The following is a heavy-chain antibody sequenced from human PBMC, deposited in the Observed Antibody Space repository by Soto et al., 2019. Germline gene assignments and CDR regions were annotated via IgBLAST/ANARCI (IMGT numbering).Heavy chain of an antibody. D-gene: IGHD2-15*01. V-gene: IGHV3-23*01. J-gene: IGHJ4*02. CDR1: GFAFSSCA. CDR2: ISGSGDTT. CDR3: AKGHPGGSCYSRLDC. Sequence: PGGSLRLSCAASGFAFSSCAITCCRQAPWKGLEWVLCISGSGDTTYYADSVKGRFTISRDTSKNTVYLQMNSLRADDTAVYYCAKGHPGGSCYSRLDCWGQGTLVTVSS.